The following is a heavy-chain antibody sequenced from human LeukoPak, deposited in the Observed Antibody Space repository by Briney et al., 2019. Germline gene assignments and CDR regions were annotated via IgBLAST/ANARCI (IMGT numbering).Heavy chain of an antibody. J-gene: IGHJ4*02. CDR3: ARVVGVTNFDY. V-gene: IGHV4-34*01. CDR2: INHSGST. CDR1: GGSFSGYY. D-gene: IGHD4-17*01. Sequence: PSETLSLTCAVYGGSFSGYYWSWIRQPPGKGLEWIGEINHSGSTNYNPSLKSRVTISVDTSKNQFSLKLSSVTAADTAVYYCARVVGVTNFDYWGQGTLVTVSS.